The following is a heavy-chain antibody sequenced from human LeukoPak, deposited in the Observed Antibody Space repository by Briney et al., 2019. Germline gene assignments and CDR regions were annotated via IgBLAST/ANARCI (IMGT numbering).Heavy chain of an antibody. V-gene: IGHV3-23*01. CDR3: AKGGSDDSYYYYGMDV. J-gene: IGHJ6*02. CDR1: GFTFSSCA. Sequence: GGSLRLSCAASGFTFSSCAMSWVRQAPGKGLEWVSAISGSGGSTYYADSVKGRFTISRDNSKNTLYLQMNSLRAEDTAVYYCAKGGSDDSYYYYGMDVWGQGTTVTVSS. CDR2: ISGSGGST.